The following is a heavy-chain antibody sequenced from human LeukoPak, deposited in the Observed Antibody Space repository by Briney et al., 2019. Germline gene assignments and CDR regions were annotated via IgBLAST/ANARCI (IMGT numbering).Heavy chain of an antibody. CDR2: INHSGST. J-gene: IGHJ4*02. CDR3: ARGAVAGLYCFDY. CDR1: GGSFSGYY. D-gene: IGHD6-19*01. V-gene: IGHV4-34*01. Sequence: SETLSLTCAVYGGSFSGYYWSWIRQPPGKGLEWIGEINHSGSTNYNPSLKSRVTISVDTSKNQFSLKLSSVTAADTAVYYCARGAVAGLYCFDYWGQGTLVTVSS.